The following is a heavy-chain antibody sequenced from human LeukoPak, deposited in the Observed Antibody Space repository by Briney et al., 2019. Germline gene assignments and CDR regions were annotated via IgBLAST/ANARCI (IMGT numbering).Heavy chain of an antibody. D-gene: IGHD6-19*01. CDR1: GFTFSSYS. CDR3: ARARASSGWYYDY. V-gene: IGHV3-21*01. CDR2: ISGSTSYI. Sequence: GGSLRLSCAASGFTFSSYSMNWVRQAPGKGLEWVSSISGSTSYIYYADSVKGRFTISRDNAKNSLYLQMNSLRAEDTAVYYCARARASSGWYYDYWGQGTLVTVSS. J-gene: IGHJ4*02.